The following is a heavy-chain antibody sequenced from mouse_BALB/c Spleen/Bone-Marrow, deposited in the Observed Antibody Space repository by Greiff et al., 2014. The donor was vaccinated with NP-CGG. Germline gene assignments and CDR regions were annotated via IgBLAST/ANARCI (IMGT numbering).Heavy chain of an antibody. CDR3: ARGGRLTGYYFDY. CDR2: IYPGDGDT. Sequence: VQLVESGAELVRPGSSVKISCKASGYAFSSYWMNWVKQRPGQGLEWIGQIYPGDGDTNYNGNFKDKATLTTDKSSTTAYMQLSSLTSEDSAVYFCARGGRLTGYYFDYWGQGTTLTVSP. CDR1: GYAFSSYW. V-gene: IGHV1-80*01. J-gene: IGHJ2*01. D-gene: IGHD4-1*01.